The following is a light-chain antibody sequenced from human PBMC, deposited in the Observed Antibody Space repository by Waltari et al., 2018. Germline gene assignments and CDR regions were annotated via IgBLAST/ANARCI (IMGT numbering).Light chain of an antibody. CDR2: HAS. Sequence: CWASQIVSTYLAWSQQKPGQAPRLLIYHASTRATGIPDRFSGSGSGTDFSLTISRLEPEDFAMYYCHQYVESPATFGQGTKVEIK. J-gene: IGKJ1*01. CDR3: HQYVESPAT. V-gene: IGKV3D-20*01. CDR1: QIVSTY.